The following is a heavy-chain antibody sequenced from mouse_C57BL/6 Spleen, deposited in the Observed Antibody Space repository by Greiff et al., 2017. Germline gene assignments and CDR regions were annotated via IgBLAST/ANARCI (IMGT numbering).Heavy chain of an antibody. CDR1: GFSLTSYG. CDR3: ARNFLITTVVAHYYAMDY. J-gene: IGHJ4*01. Sequence: QVQLQQSGPGLVQPSQSLSITCTVSGFSLTSYGVHWVRQSPGKGLEWLGVIWSGGSTDYNAAFISRLSISKDNSKSQVFFKMNSLQADDTAIYYCARNFLITTVVAHYYAMDYWGQGTSVTVSS. CDR2: IWSGGST. D-gene: IGHD1-1*01. V-gene: IGHV2-2*01.